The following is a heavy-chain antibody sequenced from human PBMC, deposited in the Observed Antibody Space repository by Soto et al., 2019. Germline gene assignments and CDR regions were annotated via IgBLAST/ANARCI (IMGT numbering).Heavy chain of an antibody. CDR3: AKDAPGSGWLSDY. J-gene: IGHJ4*02. CDR2: IGGSGGGT. V-gene: IGHV3-23*01. D-gene: IGHD3-22*01. CDR1: VFTFSIYA. Sequence: PGGSLRLSCAASVFTFSIYAMSWFRQAPGKGLEWVSTIGGSGGGTSYADIVRGRFTISRDNSQNTLYLQMNSLRAEDTAVYYCAKDAPGSGWLSDYWGQGTLVTVSS.